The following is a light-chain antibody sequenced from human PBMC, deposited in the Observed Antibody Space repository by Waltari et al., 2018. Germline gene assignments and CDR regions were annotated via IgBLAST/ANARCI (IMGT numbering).Light chain of an antibody. Sequence: EIVMTQSPATLSVAPGESATLSCRASQTLTSNLARYQQKPGQAPRLLIYGASTRATGIPARFSGSGSGTQFTLTISSLQSEDFVVYYCQQYNNRPYTFGQGTKLEIK. CDR2: GAS. CDR3: QQYNNRPYT. V-gene: IGKV3-15*01. CDR1: QTLTSN. J-gene: IGKJ2*01.